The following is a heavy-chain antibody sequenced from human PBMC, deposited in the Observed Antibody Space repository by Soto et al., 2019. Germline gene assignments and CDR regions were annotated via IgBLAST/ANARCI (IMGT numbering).Heavy chain of an antibody. CDR1: GGTFSSYT. CDR3: AILTGYYYYDGMDV. J-gene: IGHJ6*02. Sequence: QVQLVQSGAEVKKPGSSVKVSCKASGGTFSSYTISWVRQAPGQGLEWMGRIIPILGIANYAQKFQGRVTITADKSPSTAYMELSSLSSEDTAVYYCAILTGYYYYDGMDVWGQGTTVTVSS. D-gene: IGHD3-9*01. V-gene: IGHV1-69*02. CDR2: IIPILGIA.